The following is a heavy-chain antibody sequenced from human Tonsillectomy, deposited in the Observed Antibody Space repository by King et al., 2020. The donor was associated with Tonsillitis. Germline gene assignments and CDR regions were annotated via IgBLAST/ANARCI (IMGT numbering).Heavy chain of an antibody. CDR2: IGTAVDT. CDR1: GFTFSSYD. V-gene: IGHV3-13*04. CDR3: ARWSSSYAFDI. D-gene: IGHD6-6*01. J-gene: IGHJ3*02. Sequence: VQLVESGGGLVQPGGSLRLSCAASGFTFSSYDMHWVRQATGKGLEWVSAIGTAVDTYYPGSVKGRFTISRENAKNSLYLQMNSLRAGGTAVYYCARWSSSYAFDIWGQGTMVTVSS.